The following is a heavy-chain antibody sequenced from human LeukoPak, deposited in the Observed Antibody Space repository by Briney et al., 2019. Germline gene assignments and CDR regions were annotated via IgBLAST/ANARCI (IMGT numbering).Heavy chain of an antibody. D-gene: IGHD6-25*01. CDR2: INWNSDSI. J-gene: IGHJ6*03. CDR3: ARSIAAADGGVYYYMDV. CDR1: GFTFDDYA. V-gene: IGHV3-9*01. Sequence: GGSLRLSCAVSGFTFDDYAMHWVRQVPGKGLEWVSGINWNSDSIGYADSVKGRFTTSRDNAKNSLYLQMNSLRAEDTAVYFCARSIAAADGGVYYYMDVWGKGTTVTISS.